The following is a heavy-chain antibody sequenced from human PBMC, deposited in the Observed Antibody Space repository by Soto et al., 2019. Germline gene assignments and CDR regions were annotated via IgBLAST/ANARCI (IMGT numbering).Heavy chain of an antibody. J-gene: IGHJ5*02. CDR2: ISAYNGNT. D-gene: IGHD3-9*01. CDR3: ARDGPDALVGYDILTGYPNWFDP. CDR1: GYTFTSYG. V-gene: IGHV1-18*01. Sequence: ASVKVSYKASGYTFTSYGISWVRQAPGQGLEWMGWISAYNGNTNYAQKLQGRVTMTTDTSTSTAYMELRSLRSDDTAVYYCARDGPDALVGYDILTGYPNWFDPWGQGTLVTVSS.